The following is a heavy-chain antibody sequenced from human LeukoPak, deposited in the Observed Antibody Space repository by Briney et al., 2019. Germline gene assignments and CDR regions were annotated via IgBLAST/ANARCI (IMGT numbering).Heavy chain of an antibody. V-gene: IGHV3-74*01. CDR1: GFTFSTYW. CDR3: TGRNGSGDY. J-gene: IGHJ4*02. Sequence: GGSLRLSCAASGFTFSTYWIHWVRQAPGKGLVWVSRINSDGSSATYADSVKGRFTISRDNAKNTVYLQMNSLRVEDTAVYFCTGRNGSGDYWGQGTPVTVSS. D-gene: IGHD3-10*01. CDR2: INSDGSSA.